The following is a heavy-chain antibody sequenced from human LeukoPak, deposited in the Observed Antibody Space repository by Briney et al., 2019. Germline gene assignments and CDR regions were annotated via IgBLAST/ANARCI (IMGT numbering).Heavy chain of an antibody. V-gene: IGHV1-8*01. CDR1: GYTFTSYD. CDR3: ARSWTGAYYYGSGSIDY. Sequence: ASVKVSCKASGYTFTSYDINWVRQATGQGLEWMGWMNPNSGNTGYAQKFQGRVTMTRNTSISTAYMELSSLRSEDTAVYYCARSWTGAYYYGSGSIDYWGQGTLVTVSS. J-gene: IGHJ4*02. D-gene: IGHD3-10*01. CDR2: MNPNSGNT.